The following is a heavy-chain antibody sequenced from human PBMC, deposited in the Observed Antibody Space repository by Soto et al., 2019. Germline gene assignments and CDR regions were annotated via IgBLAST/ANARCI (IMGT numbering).Heavy chain of an antibody. V-gene: IGHV3-53*01. D-gene: IGHD1-26*01. J-gene: IGHJ6*02. CDR3: AGRVGATNYGMDV. CDR2: IYSGGRT. Sequence: EVQLVESGGGLIQPGGSLRLTCAAPEFTVSRNYINWYRQAPGKGLECVPTIYSGGRTYYADSVKGRFTISRDNSKNTLYLQMNNLRAEDTAVYYCAGRVGATNYGMDVWGHGTTVTVS. CDR1: EFTVSRNY.